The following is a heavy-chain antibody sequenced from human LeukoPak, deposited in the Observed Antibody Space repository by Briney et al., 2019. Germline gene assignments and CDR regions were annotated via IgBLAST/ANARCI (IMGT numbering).Heavy chain of an antibody. CDR2: IKQDGSEK. CDR3: ARRSSSWYFYYYYMDV. J-gene: IGHJ6*03. D-gene: IGHD6-13*01. V-gene: IGHV3-7*01. CDR1: GFTFSSYW. Sequence: PGGSLRLSCAASGFTFSSYWMSRVRQAPGKGLVWVANIKQDGSEKYYVDSVKGRFTISRDNAKNSLYLQMNSLRAEDTAVYYCARRSSSWYFYYYYMDVWGKGTTVTVSS.